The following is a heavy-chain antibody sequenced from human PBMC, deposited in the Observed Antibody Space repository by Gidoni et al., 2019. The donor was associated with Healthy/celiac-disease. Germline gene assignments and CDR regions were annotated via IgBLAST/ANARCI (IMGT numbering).Heavy chain of an antibody. CDR2: IYYRWST. CDR3: ARLQWVSEGDYFDY. CDR1: GGSISSSSYY. Sequence: QLQLQESGPGLVKPSETLSLTRTVSGGSISSSSYYWGWIRQPPGKGLEWVGGIYYRWSTYYNPSLKSRVTISVDTSKNQFSLKLSSVTAADTAVYYCARLQWVSEGDYFDYWGQGTLVTVSS. J-gene: IGHJ4*02. D-gene: IGHD1-26*01. V-gene: IGHV4-39*01.